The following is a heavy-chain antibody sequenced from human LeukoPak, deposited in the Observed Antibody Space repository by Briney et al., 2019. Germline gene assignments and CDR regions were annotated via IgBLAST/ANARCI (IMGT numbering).Heavy chain of an antibody. J-gene: IGHJ6*03. CDR3: ARVPWLQSGNYMDV. Sequence: GGSLRLACAASGFTFRSYWMTWVRQAPGKGLEWVAHIKQDGSEKYYVDSLKGRFTISRDNAKNSLYLQMSSLRVDDTAVYYCARVPWLQSGNYMDVWGKGTTVTVSS. D-gene: IGHD5-24*01. V-gene: IGHV3-7*01. CDR1: GFTFRSYW. CDR2: IKQDGSEK.